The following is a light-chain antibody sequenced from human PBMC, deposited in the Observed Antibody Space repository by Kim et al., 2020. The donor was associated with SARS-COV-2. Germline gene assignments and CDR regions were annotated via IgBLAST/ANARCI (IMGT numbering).Light chain of an antibody. Sequence: CPGERAPPSSGASESVSSASSAWYQQKPGQGPRRPIYGAYRRAPGVSDRCRGSGSGTDFSLTIRRLEPEEFAVYFCQKYGRSHRTLGGGTKVEIK. CDR2: GAY. CDR3: QKYGRSHRT. CDR1: ESVSSAS. J-gene: IGKJ4*01. V-gene: IGKV3-20*01.